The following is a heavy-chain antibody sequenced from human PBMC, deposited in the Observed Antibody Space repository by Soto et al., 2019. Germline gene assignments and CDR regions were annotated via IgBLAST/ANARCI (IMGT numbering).Heavy chain of an antibody. D-gene: IGHD3-3*01. Sequence: SVKVSCKASGGTFSSYAISWVRQAPGQGLEWMGGIIPIFGTANYAQKFQGRVTITADEYTSTAYMEMSSLRSEETAVYYCARNYHFWSGTFDYWGQGNLVTVSS. CDR2: IIPIFGTA. V-gene: IGHV1-69*13. CDR3: ARNYHFWSGTFDY. J-gene: IGHJ4*02. CDR1: GGTFSSYA.